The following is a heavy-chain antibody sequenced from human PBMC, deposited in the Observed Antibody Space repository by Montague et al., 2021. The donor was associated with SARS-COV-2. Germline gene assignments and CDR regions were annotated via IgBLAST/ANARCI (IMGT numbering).Heavy chain of an antibody. CDR2: FDHSGDT. V-gene: IGHV4-59*01. J-gene: IGHJ2*01. Sequence: SETLSLTCTVSGGSLNNYFWSWIRQPPGRGLEWIGNFDHSGDTKHSPSLKSRATISVDTSKNQFALRLHSVTAADTAVYYCARTIVVVSAASRYFDLWGRGTLVTVSS. D-gene: IGHD2-2*01. CDR3: ARTIVVVSAASRYFDL. CDR1: GGSLNNYF.